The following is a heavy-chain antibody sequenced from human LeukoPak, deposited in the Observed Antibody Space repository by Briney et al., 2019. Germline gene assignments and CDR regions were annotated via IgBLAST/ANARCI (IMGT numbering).Heavy chain of an antibody. V-gene: IGHV4-34*01. CDR3: ARVVGIVGQMTYNWFDP. CDR1: GGSFSGYY. J-gene: IGHJ5*02. Sequence: SETLSLTCAVYGGSFSGYYWSWIRQPPGKGLEWIGEINHSGSTNYNPSLKSRVTISVGTSKNQFSLKLSSVTAADTAVYYCARVVGIVGQMTYNWFDPWGQGTLVTVSS. CDR2: INHSGST. D-gene: IGHD2-2*03.